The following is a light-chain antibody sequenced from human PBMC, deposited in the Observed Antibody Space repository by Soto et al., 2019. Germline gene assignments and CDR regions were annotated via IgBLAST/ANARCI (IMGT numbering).Light chain of an antibody. CDR3: QQSYRTPRA. J-gene: IGKJ1*01. CDR1: QYVDTY. Sequence: DIQMTQSPSALSESVGDRVTITCRASQYVDTYLNWYHQKPGKAPKLLIYGASSLQSGVPSRFSGFGSGTDFTLTISSLQPEDSATYYCQQSYRTPRAFGQGTKVEVK. CDR2: GAS. V-gene: IGKV1-39*01.